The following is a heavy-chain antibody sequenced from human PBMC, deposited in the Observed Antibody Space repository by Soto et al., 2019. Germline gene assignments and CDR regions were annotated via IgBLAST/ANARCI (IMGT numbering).Heavy chain of an antibody. CDR1: GFTFSDYY. J-gene: IGHJ6*02. Sequence: GGSLRLSCAASGFTFSDYYMSWIRQAPGKGLEWVSYISSSSSYTNYADSVKGRFTISRDNAKNSLYLQMNSLRAEDTAVYYCARDCSSTSCYNYYYYYGMDVWGQGTTVTV. CDR3: ARDCSSTSCYNYYYYYGMDV. D-gene: IGHD2-2*02. CDR2: ISSSSSYT. V-gene: IGHV3-11*06.